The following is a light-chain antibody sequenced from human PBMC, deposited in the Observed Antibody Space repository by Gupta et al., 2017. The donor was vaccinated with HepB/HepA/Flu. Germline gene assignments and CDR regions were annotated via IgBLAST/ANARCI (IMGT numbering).Light chain of an antibody. CDR1: QGISSD. CDR2: DAS. CDR3: QQVNNYPRT. V-gene: IGKV1-9*01. J-gene: IGKJ3*01. Sequence: DIQLTQSPSFLSASVGDRVTITCRASQGISSDLAWYQQKPGKAPKVLIYDASTLQSGVPSRFGGSGSGTEFTLTISSLQPEDFATYYCQQVNNYPRTFGPGTKVDFK.